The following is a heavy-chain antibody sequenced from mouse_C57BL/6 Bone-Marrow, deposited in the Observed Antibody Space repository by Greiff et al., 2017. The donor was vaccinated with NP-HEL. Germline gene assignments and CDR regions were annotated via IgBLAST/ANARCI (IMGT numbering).Heavy chain of an antibody. CDR2: ISNGGGST. J-gene: IGHJ1*03. Sequence: EVQLVESGGGLVQPGGSLKLSCAASGFTFSDYYMYWVRQTPEKRLEWVAYISNGGGSTYYPDTVKGRFTISRDNAKNTLYLQMSSLKSEDTAMYYCAREGKGYFDVWGTGTTVTVSS. CDR1: GFTFSDYY. V-gene: IGHV5-12*01. CDR3: AREGKGYFDV. D-gene: IGHD3-3*01.